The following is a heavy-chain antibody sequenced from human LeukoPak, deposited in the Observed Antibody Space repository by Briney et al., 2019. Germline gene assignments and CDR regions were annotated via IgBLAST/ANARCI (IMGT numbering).Heavy chain of an antibody. V-gene: IGHV4-59*08. D-gene: IGHD1-14*01. CDR1: GGSISSYY. Sequence: SETLSLTCTVSGGSISSYYWSWIRQPPGKGLEWIGYIYYSGSTNYKPSLKSRVTISVDTSKNQFSLKLSSVTAADTAVYYCARHVGTGVAANDAFDIWGQGTMVTVSS. CDR2: IYYSGST. CDR3: ARHVGTGVAANDAFDI. J-gene: IGHJ3*02.